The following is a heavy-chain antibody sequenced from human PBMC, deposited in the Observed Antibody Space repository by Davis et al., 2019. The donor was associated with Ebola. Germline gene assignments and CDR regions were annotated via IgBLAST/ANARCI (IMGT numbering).Heavy chain of an antibody. J-gene: IGHJ6*02. CDR1: GFTFRNFC. V-gene: IGHV3-7*01. CDR2: IKDDGSNK. Sequence: GESLKISCAASGFTFRNFCMSWVRQAPGKGLEWVANIKDDGSNKYYADSVKGRFTISRDNSKNTLYLQMNSLRAEDTAVYYCARLAGVVPAAWRGYYGMDVWGQGTTVTVSS. D-gene: IGHD2-2*01. CDR3: ARLAGVVPAAWRGYYGMDV.